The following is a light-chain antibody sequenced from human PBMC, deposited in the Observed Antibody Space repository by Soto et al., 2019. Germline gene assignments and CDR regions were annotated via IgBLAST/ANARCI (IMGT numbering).Light chain of an antibody. Sequence: DIQITQAPSTLSASVGDRVTITCRASQSIGNWLAWYQQKPGKAPNLLIYKASSLESGVPSRFSGSGSGTEFTLTISSLQPDDFATSYCQQYKSFSWTFGQGTKVDIK. CDR2: KAS. CDR1: QSIGNW. J-gene: IGKJ1*01. V-gene: IGKV1-5*03. CDR3: QQYKSFSWT.